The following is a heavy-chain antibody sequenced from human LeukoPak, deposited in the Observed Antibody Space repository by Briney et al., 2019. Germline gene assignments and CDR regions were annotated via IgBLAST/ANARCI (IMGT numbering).Heavy chain of an antibody. D-gene: IGHD3-22*01. V-gene: IGHV1-69*13. Sequence: ASVKVSCKASGGTFSSYAISWVRQAPGQGLEWMGGIIPIFGTANYAQKFQGRVTITADESTSTAYTELSSLRSEDTAVYYCARGSPLTYYYDSSGYYGLDYWGQGTLVTVSS. CDR1: GGTFSSYA. CDR3: ARGSPLTYYYDSSGYYGLDY. J-gene: IGHJ4*02. CDR2: IIPIFGTA.